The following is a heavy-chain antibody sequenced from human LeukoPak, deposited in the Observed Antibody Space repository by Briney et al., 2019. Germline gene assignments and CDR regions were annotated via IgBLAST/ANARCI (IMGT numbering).Heavy chain of an antibody. Sequence: GGSLRLSCAASGFMFSSYGLHWVRQAPGKGLEWVTYIGHDGRNKYYADSVKGRFTISRDTSKNTLYLQMNSLRPEDTAVYYCAKGDYYYYYMDVWGKGTTVTVSS. J-gene: IGHJ6*03. V-gene: IGHV3-30*02. CDR1: GFMFSSYG. CDR2: IGHDGRNK. CDR3: AKGDYYYYYMDV.